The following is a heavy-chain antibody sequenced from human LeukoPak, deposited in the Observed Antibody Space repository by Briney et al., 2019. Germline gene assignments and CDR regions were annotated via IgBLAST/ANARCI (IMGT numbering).Heavy chain of an antibody. CDR2: ISSSSSTI. V-gene: IGHV3-48*01. J-gene: IGHJ3*02. Sequence: GGSLRLSCAASGFTFSSYSMNWVRQAPGKGLEWVSYISSSSSTIYYADSVKGRFTISRDNAKNSLYLQMNSLRAEDTAVYYCARERVLAGDAFDIWGQGTMVTVSS. D-gene: IGHD6-19*01. CDR3: ARERVLAGDAFDI. CDR1: GFTFSSYS.